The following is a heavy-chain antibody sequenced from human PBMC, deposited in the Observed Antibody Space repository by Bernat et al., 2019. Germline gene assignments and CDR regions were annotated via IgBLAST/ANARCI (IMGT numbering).Heavy chain of an antibody. J-gene: IGHJ3*02. D-gene: IGHD7-27*01. CDR2: IYYSGST. CDR1: GGSFSGYY. V-gene: IGHV4-34*11. Sequence: QVQLQQWGAGLLKPSETLSLTCAVYGGSFSGYYWSWIRQPPGKGLEWIGYIYYSGSTNYNPSLKSRVTISVDTSKNQFSLKLSSVTAADTAVYYCARQAGDRAFDIWGQGTMVTVSS. CDR3: ARQAGDRAFDI.